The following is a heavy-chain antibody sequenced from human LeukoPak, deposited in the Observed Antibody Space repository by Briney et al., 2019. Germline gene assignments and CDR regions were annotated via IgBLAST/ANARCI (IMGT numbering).Heavy chain of an antibody. CDR1: EFTFSVYW. V-gene: IGHV3-7*01. J-gene: IGHJ5*02. D-gene: IGHD3-10*01. Sequence: GGSLRLSCVASEFTFSVYWMSWVRQAPGKGLEWVANIKEDGSEKYYVDSVKGRFTISRDNAKNSLYLQMSSLRAEDTAVYYCARGGSWFAPWGQGTLVTVSS. CDR3: ARGGSWFAP. CDR2: IKEDGSEK.